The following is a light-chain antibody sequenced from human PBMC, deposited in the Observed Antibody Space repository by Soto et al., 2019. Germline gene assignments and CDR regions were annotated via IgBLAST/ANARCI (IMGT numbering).Light chain of an antibody. CDR2: EVS. J-gene: IGLJ1*01. Sequence: QSALTQPASVSGSPGQSITISCAGTSSDVGGYKFVSWYQQHPGKAPKLMIYEVSDRPSGVSNRFSGSKSDNTASLTLSGLQAEDEADYYCSSYTSSSTLVFGTGTKLTVL. CDR3: SSYTSSSTLV. CDR1: SSDVGGYKF. V-gene: IGLV2-14*01.